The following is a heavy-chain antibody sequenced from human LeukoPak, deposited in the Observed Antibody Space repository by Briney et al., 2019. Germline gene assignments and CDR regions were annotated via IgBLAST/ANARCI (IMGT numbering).Heavy chain of an antibody. CDR1: GFTFEASA. V-gene: IGHV3-23*01. CDR2: ITGGGEST. Sequence: GGSLRLSCAASGFTFEASAMSGVRQALGKGLEWVAVITGGGESTYYADSVKGRFTISRDNSKKTLCLQVNSLRAEDTAVYFCAKNIRDQLLCGFNYWGQGIVVTVSS. J-gene: IGHJ4*02. CDR3: AKNIRDQLLCGFNY. D-gene: IGHD2-2*01.